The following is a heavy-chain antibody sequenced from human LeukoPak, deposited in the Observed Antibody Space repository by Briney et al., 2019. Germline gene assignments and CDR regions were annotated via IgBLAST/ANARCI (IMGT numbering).Heavy chain of an antibody. D-gene: IGHD6-13*01. CDR2: IYPGNSDT. CDR3: ARFALTSSLDY. Sequence: GGSLRLSCKISGDRLTNNWIGWVRQVPGKGLEWMGLIYPGNSDTRYSPLFQGQVTLSVDRSISTAYLHWSGLKASDTAIYYCARFALTSSLDYWGQGTLVTVSS. CDR1: GDRLTNNW. J-gene: IGHJ4*02. V-gene: IGHV5-51*01.